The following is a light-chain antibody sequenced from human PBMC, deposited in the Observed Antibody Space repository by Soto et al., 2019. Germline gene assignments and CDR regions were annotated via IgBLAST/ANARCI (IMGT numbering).Light chain of an antibody. V-gene: IGKV2-28*01. J-gene: IGKJ5*01. CDR2: FGS. CDR1: QSLLHSNGYNY. Sequence: DIVMTQSPLSLPVTPGEPASISCRSSQSLLHSNGYNYLDWYLQKPGQSPQLLIYFGSHRASGVPDRFTGSGSGTDFTLKISRVEAEDVGVYYCMQGTHWPITFGQGTRLEIK. CDR3: MQGTHWPIT.